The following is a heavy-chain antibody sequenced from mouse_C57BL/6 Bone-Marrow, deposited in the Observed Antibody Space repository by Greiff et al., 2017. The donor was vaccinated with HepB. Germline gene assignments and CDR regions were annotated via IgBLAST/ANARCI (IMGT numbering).Heavy chain of an antibody. Sequence: QVQLQQPGAELVKPGASVKMSCKASGYTFTSYWITWVKQRPGQGLEWIGDIYPGSGSTNYNEKFKSKATLTVDTSSSTAYMQLSSLTSEDSAVYYCARLPDYYGSSPYAMDYWGQGTSVTVSS. V-gene: IGHV1-55*01. J-gene: IGHJ4*01. CDR1: GYTFTSYW. D-gene: IGHD1-1*01. CDR2: IYPGSGST. CDR3: ARLPDYYGSSPYAMDY.